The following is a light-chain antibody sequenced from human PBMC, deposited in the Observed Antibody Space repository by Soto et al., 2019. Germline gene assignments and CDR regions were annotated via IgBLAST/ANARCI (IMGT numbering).Light chain of an antibody. CDR1: QTITTW. Sequence: DIRVTQSPPTLSASAGNIVPITCRASQTITTWTAWYQQPPRNAPKLLVYDASTLQSGVATSLSGSASGTDFPLIISRLPPEDSATYYCQQYTTPNNPWMFGQGTK. CDR2: DAS. J-gene: IGKJ2*01. V-gene: IGKV1-5*01. CDR3: QQYTTPNNPWM.